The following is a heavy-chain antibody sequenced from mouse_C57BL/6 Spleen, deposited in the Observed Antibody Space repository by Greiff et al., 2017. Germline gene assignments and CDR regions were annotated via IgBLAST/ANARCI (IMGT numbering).Heavy chain of an antibody. Sequence: VQLQQSGPELVKPGASVKISCKASGYTFTDYSMNWVKQSHGKSLEWIGDINPNNGGTSYNQKFKGKATLTVDKSSSTAYMELRSQTSEDSAVYYCARLPSKLAMDYWGQGTSVTVSS. D-gene: IGHD4-1*01. CDR1: GYTFTDYS. J-gene: IGHJ4*01. CDR2: INPNNGGT. V-gene: IGHV1-26*01. CDR3: ARLPSKLAMDY.